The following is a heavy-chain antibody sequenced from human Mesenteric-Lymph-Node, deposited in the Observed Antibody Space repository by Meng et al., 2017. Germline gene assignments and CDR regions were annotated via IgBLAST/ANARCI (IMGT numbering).Heavy chain of an antibody. CDR1: GFTFSSYE. CDR2: ISSSGSTI. CDR3: ARDLSPTGITAAGSD. Sequence: GESLKISCAASGFTFSSYEMNWVRQAPGKGLEWVSYISSSGSTIYYADSVKGRFTISRDNAKNMLYLQLGSLRAEDMAVYYCARDLSPTGITAAGSDWGQGTLVTVSS. D-gene: IGHD6-13*01. V-gene: IGHV3-48*03. J-gene: IGHJ4*02.